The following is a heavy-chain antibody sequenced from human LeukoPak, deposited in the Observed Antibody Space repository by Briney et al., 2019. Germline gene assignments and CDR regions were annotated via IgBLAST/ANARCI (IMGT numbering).Heavy chain of an antibody. CDR2: ISSSSSSI. Sequence: PGGPLRLSCAASGFTFRTYSMNWVRQPPGRGLEWVSYISSSSSSIYYADSVKGRFTISRDNAKNSLYLQMNSLRDEDTAVYYCAREPRESCAAFDIWGQGTMVTVSS. V-gene: IGHV3-48*02. CDR1: GFTFRTYS. CDR3: AREPRESCAAFDI. J-gene: IGHJ3*02.